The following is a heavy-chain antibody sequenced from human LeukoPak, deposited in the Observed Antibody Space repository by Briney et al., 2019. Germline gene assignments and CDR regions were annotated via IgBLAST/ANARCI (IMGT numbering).Heavy chain of an antibody. Sequence: SETLSLTCTVSGGSVSSDNSYWNWIRQPAGKGLEWIGRIYADGSSTYNPSLRSRVTISVGSSKNQFSLRLTSMTAADTAVYYSARGYYYRGWGQGTLVTVSS. CDR1: GGSVSSDNSY. J-gene: IGHJ4*02. CDR3: ARGYYYRG. V-gene: IGHV4-61*02. D-gene: IGHD3-10*01. CDR2: IYADGSS.